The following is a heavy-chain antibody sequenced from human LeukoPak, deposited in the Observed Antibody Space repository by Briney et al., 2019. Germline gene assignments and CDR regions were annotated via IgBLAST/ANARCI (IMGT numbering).Heavy chain of an antibody. Sequence: ASVKVSCKASGNTFAGYYVHWVRQAPGQGLEWMGWINTHNGATNYAQHFQGRVTMTTDTAVTTAYMDLDGLISDDAAVYFCARGPIGGLRKGFDVWGQGTLVTVSS. J-gene: IGHJ4*02. D-gene: IGHD1-26*01. V-gene: IGHV1-2*02. CDR2: INTHNGAT. CDR1: GNTFAGYY. CDR3: ARGPIGGLRKGFDV.